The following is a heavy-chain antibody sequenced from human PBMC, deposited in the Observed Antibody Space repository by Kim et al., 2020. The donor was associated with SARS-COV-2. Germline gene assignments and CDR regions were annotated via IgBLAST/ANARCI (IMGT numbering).Heavy chain of an antibody. CDR3: ARERYDSSGYYDY. J-gene: IGHJ4*02. Sequence: GGSLRLSCAASGFTFSSYEMNWVHQAPGKGLEWVSYISSSGSTIYYADSVKGRFTISRDNAKNSLYLQMNSLRAEDTAVYYCARERYDSSGYYDYWGQGTLVTVSS. CDR2: ISSSGSTI. D-gene: IGHD3-22*01. CDR1: GFTFSSYE. V-gene: IGHV3-48*03.